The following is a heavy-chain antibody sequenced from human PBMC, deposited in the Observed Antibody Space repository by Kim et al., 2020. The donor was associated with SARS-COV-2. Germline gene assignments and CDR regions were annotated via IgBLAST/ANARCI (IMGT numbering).Heavy chain of an antibody. J-gene: IGHJ5*02. CDR1: GGSISSSSYY. CDR3: AREIAAAGTWWFDP. Sequence: SETLSLTCTVSGGSISSSSYYWGWIRQPPGKGLEWIVSIYYSGSTYYNPSLKSRVTISVDTSKNQFSLKLSSVTAADTAVYYCAREIAAAGTWWFDPWGQGTLVTVSS. CDR2: IYYSGST. V-gene: IGHV4-39*07. D-gene: IGHD6-13*01.